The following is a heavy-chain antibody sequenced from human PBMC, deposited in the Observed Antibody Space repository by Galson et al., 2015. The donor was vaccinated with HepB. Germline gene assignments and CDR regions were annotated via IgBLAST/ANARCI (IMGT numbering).Heavy chain of an antibody. CDR1: GFTFSNYA. Sequence: SLRLSCAASGFTFSNYAMSWVRQAPGKGLEWVSTFSAIGGSVYYADSVEGRFTISRDSSKNTLYLQMNSLRAEDTAVYYCAKSRRERAYHFDSSGYRTSYFDNWGQGTLVPVSS. D-gene: IGHD3-22*01. J-gene: IGHJ4*02. V-gene: IGHV3-23*01. CDR2: FSAIGGSV. CDR3: AKSRRERAYHFDSSGYRTSYFDN.